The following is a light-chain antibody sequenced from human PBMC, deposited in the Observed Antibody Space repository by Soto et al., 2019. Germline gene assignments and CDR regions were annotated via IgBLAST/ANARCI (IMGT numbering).Light chain of an antibody. CDR1: QTVNSY. Sequence: EIAMTQSPATLSVSPGERATLSCRASQTVNSYLAWYQQKHGQAPRLLIYGASTRATGIPGRFSGSGSGTEFTLTISSLQSEDVAVYYCQQHNAWPLTFGGGTKVEI. CDR3: QQHNAWPLT. CDR2: GAS. J-gene: IGKJ4*01. V-gene: IGKV3-15*01.